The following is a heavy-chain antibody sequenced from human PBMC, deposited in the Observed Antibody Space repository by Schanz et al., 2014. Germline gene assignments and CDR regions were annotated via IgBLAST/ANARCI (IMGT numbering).Heavy chain of an antibody. CDR1: GFTFSRFG. CDR2: VWSDGNTK. D-gene: IGHD2-15*01. J-gene: IGHJ6*03. Sequence: QVQLVESGGGVVQPGRSRRLSCATSGFTFSRFGMHWVRQAPGKGPEWVALVWSDGNTKYYVDSVKGRFTISRDNSMNTLHLQMDGLRVEDTAVYYCARDAVALVPEYFMDVWGKGTTVTVSS. V-gene: IGHV3-33*01. CDR3: ARDAVALVPEYFMDV.